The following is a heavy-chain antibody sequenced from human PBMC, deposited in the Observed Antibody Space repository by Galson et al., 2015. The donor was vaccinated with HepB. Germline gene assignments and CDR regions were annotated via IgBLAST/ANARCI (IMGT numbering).Heavy chain of an antibody. J-gene: IGHJ6*03. CDR2: IWYDGSNK. CDR3: ARGATYYYMDV. Sequence: SLRLSCAASGFTFSSYGMHWVRQAPGKGLEWVAVIWYDGSNKYYADSVKGRFTISRDNSKNTLYLQMNSLRAEDTAVYYCARGATYYYMDVWGKGTTVTVSS. CDR1: GFTFSSYG. V-gene: IGHV3-33*01. D-gene: IGHD2-15*01.